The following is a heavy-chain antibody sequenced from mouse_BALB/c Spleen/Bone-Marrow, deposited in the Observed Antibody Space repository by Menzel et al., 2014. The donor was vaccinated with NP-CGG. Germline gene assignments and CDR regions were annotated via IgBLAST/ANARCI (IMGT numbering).Heavy chain of an antibody. CDR3: ARRVTTANY. V-gene: IGHV1-9*01. CDR2: ILPGSGSS. J-gene: IGHJ2*01. D-gene: IGHD1-2*01. CDR1: GYTFSSYW. Sequence: VQVVESGAELMKPGASVKISCKATGYTFSSYWIEWVKQRPGHGLEWIGEILPGSGSSNYNEKFKGKATFTADTSSNTAYMQLSSLTSEDSAVYYCARRVTTANYWGQGTTLTVSS.